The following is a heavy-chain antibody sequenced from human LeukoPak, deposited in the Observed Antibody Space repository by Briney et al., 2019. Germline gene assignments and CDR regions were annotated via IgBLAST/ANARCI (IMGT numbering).Heavy chain of an antibody. CDR2: INYSGST. V-gene: IGHV4-30-4*01. CDR1: GGSISGGDYC. Sequence: SQTLSLTCTVSGGSISGGDYCWSWIRQPPGKGLEWLRYINYSGSTYYNPSLKSRVTISADTSKNQFSLKLSSVTAADTAVYYCARGGFVYSSGWYFPSLYYFDYWGQGTLVTVSS. J-gene: IGHJ4*02. CDR3: ARGGFVYSSGWYFPSLYYFDY. D-gene: IGHD6-19*01.